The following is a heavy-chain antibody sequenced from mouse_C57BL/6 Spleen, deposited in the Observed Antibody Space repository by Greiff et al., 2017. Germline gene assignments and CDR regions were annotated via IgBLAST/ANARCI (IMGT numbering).Heavy chain of an antibody. J-gene: IGHJ3*01. CDR3: ANYDYRFAY. D-gene: IGHD2-4*01. V-gene: IGHV1-64*01. CDR1: GYTFTSYW. Sequence: VKLQQPGAELVKPGASVKLSCKASGYTFTSYWMHWVKQRPGQGLEWIGMIHPNSGSTNYNEKFKSKATLTVDKSSSTAYMQLSSLTSEDSAVYYCANYDYRFAYWGQGTLVTVSA. CDR2: IHPNSGST.